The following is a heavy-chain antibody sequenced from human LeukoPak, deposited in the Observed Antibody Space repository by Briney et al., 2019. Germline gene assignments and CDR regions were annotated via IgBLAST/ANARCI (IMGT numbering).Heavy chain of an antibody. D-gene: IGHD2-15*01. Sequence: SGPTLINPTRPLTLTCTFSGFSLSTSGGGGGWIRQPPVKALEWLALIYWDDEKRYNPSRKSRHTIAKEKDKNQVGGKMHNMDPVDTATSYCAHSSVVAATYFDFWGQGTLVTVSS. V-gene: IGHV2-5*02. CDR3: AHSSVVAATYFDF. CDR2: IYWDDEK. J-gene: IGHJ4*02. CDR1: GFSLSTSGGG.